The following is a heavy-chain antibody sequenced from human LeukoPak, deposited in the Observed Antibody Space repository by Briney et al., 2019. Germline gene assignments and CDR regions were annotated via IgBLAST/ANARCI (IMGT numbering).Heavy chain of an antibody. CDR1: GYTITSYG. V-gene: IGHV1-18*04. D-gene: IGHD1-1*01. CDR2: ISAYNGNT. CDR3: ARDSDNWNDFDY. Sequence: ASVKVSCKASGYTITSYGISWARQAPGQGLEWMGWISAYNGNTNYAQKLQGRVTMTTDTSTSTAYMELRSLRSDDTAVYYCARDSDNWNDFDYWGQGTLVTVSS. J-gene: IGHJ4*02.